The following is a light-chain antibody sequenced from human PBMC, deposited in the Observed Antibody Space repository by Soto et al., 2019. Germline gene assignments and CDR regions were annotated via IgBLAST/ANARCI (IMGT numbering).Light chain of an antibody. CDR1: QSVSNF. V-gene: IGKV3-11*01. CDR3: QQRSNWPPEIT. J-gene: IGKJ5*01. CDR2: SAS. Sequence: EIVLTQSPATLSLSPGERSTLSCRAIQSVSNFLAWYQQKPGQAPRLLIYSASYRATGIPARFSGSGSGTDFTLTISSLEPEDFAVYYCQQRSNWPPEITFGQGTRLEI.